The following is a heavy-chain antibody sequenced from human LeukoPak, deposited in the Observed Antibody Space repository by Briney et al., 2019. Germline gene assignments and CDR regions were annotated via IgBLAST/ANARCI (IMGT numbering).Heavy chain of an antibody. CDR3: ARNPGTGTLDY. V-gene: IGHV3-11*06. CDR2: ISSDSTHT. J-gene: IGHJ4*02. CDR1: GFTLSHYY. D-gene: IGHD6-13*01. Sequence: HPGGSLRLSCAASGFTLSHYYMSWVRQAPGKGLEWVSFISSDSTHTNYADSLKGRFTISRDNAKNSLYLQMNSLRAEDTALYYCARNPGTGTLDYWGQGTLVTVSS.